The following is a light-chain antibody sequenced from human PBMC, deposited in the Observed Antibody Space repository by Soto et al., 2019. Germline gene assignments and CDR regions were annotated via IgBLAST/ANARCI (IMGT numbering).Light chain of an antibody. Sequence: QSPLNQPASVSGSPGQSSPISCTGTISDVVGYTYVSWYQQHPGKAPKLMIYEVSNRPSGVSNRFSGSRSGNTASLTISGLQAEDEADYYRRSYTSSSTPVCGTGTKVTVL. CDR3: RSYTSSSTPV. CDR1: ISDVVGYTY. CDR2: EVS. J-gene: IGLJ1*01. V-gene: IGLV2-14*01.